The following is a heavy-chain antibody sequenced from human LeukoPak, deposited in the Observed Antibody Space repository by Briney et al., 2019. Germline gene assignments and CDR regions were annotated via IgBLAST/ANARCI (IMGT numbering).Heavy chain of an antibody. D-gene: IGHD3-10*01. Sequence: SETLSLACTVSGGSISSSSYYWGWIRQPPGKGLEWIGEINHSGSTNYNPSLKSRVTISVDTSKNQFSLKLSSVTAADTAVYYCARGVGVLLAYYFDYWGQGTLVTVSS. CDR2: INHSGST. J-gene: IGHJ4*02. CDR3: ARGVGVLLAYYFDY. V-gene: IGHV4-39*07. CDR1: GGSISSSSYY.